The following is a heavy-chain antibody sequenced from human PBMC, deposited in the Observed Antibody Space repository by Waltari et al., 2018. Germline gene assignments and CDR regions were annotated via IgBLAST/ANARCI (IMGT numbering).Heavy chain of an antibody. D-gene: IGHD3-16*01. CDR1: GYTFTGYY. CDR3: AIDRGSTLSPQSMDV. V-gene: IGHV1-2*06. CDR2: INPNSGGT. Sequence: QVQLVQSGAEVKKPGASVKVSCKASGYTFTGYYMHWVRQAPGQGLEWMGRINPNSGGTNYAQKFQGRVTMTRDTSISTAYMELSRLRSDDTAVYYCAIDRGSTLSPQSMDVWGKGTTVTVSS. J-gene: IGHJ6*04.